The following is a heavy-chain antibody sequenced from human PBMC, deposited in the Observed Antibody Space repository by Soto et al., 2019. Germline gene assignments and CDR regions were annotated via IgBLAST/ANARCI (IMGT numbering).Heavy chain of an antibody. CDR2: IDPSDSYT. Sequence: GESLKISCKGSGYSFTSYWISWVRQMPGKGLEWMGRIDPSDSYTNYSPSFQGHVTISADKSISTAYLQWSSLKASDTAMYYCARLGYSSSWYPGSFDSWGQGTLVTVSS. CDR1: GYSFTSYW. CDR3: ARLGYSSSWYPGSFDS. D-gene: IGHD6-13*01. J-gene: IGHJ4*02. V-gene: IGHV5-10-1*01.